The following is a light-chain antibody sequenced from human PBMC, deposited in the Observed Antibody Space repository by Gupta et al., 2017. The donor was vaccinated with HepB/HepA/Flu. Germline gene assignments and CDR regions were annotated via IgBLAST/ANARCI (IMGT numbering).Light chain of an antibody. J-gene: IGKJ4*01. V-gene: IGKV1-12*01. CDR1: PGISRW. Sequence: DIQMTQSPSSVSASVGDRVTITCRASPGISRWLAWYQQKPGKAPKLLIYAASSWQSGVTSRFSGSGYGTDFALTISSRQQEEFATYCCQQANSFPLITFGGGTKVEIK. CDR2: AAS. CDR3: QQANSFPLIT.